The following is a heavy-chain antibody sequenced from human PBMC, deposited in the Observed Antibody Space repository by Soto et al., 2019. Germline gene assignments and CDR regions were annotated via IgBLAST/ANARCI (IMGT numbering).Heavy chain of an antibody. Sequence: GGSLRLSCAASGFTFSSYSMNWVRQAPGKGLEWVSSISSSSSYIYYADSVKGRFTISRDNAKNSLYLQMNSLRAEDTAVYYCARDSSSWYDAFDIWGQGTMVTVSS. CDR3: ARDSSSWYDAFDI. CDR2: ISSSSSYI. D-gene: IGHD6-13*01. J-gene: IGHJ3*02. V-gene: IGHV3-21*01. CDR1: GFTFSSYS.